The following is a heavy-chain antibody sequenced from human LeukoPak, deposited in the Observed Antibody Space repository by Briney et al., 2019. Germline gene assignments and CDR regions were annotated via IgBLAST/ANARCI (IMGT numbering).Heavy chain of an antibody. CDR3: ARDSMHSAYGDEY. V-gene: IGHV4-4*07. CDR2: IYTSGIT. CDR1: GGSINRYY. D-gene: IGHD1-26*01. Sequence: SETLSLTCTVSGGSINRYYWSWIREPAGKGLEWIGRIYTSGITNYNPSLKSRVTMSVDTSKNQFSLKLNSVTAADTAVYYCARDSMHSAYGDEYWGQGTLVTVSS. J-gene: IGHJ4*02.